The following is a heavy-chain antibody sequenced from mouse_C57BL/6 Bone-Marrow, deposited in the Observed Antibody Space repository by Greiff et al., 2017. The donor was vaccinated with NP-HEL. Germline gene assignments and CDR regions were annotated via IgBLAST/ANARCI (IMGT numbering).Heavy chain of an antibody. Sequence: VQLQQSGAELVRPGASVKLSCTASGFNIKDDYMHWVKQRPEQGLEWIGWIDPENGDTEYAPKFQGQATITADTSSNTAYLQLSSLTSEDTAIDYCYILPCSKSIACWDRGTRVTVTA. CDR3: YILPCSKSIAC. J-gene: IGHJ3*01. V-gene: IGHV14-4*01. D-gene: IGHD1-1*01. CDR2: IDPENGDT. CDR1: GFNIKDDY.